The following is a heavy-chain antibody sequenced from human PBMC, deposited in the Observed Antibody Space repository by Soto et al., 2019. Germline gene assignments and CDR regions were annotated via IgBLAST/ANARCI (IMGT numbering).Heavy chain of an antibody. CDR1: GGSFSGYY. V-gene: IGHV4-34*01. CDR2: INHSGST. D-gene: IGHD2-8*02. J-gene: IGHJ4*02. CDR3: ARDKITGLFAY. Sequence: QVQLQQWGAGLLKPSETLSLTCAVYGGSFSGYYWTWIRQPPGTGLEWIGEINHSGSTNYNPSLTSRVTISVDTSKNQFSLTLTSVTAADTAVYYCARDKITGLFAYWGQGTLVTVSS.